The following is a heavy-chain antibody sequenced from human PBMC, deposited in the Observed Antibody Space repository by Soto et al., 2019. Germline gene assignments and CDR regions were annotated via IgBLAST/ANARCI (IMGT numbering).Heavy chain of an antibody. CDR1: GYIFTDYY. V-gene: IGHV1-2*06. CDR2: INPNSGGT. CDR3: ASWAGQVHDFGGPFDY. J-gene: IGHJ4*02. D-gene: IGHD4-17*01. Sequence: ASVKVSCKASGYIFTDYYMHWVRQAPGQELGWMGRINPNSGGTNYAQKFQGRVTMTRDTSISTAYTELSSLRSDDTAVYYCASWAGQVHDFGGPFDYWGQGTLVTVSS.